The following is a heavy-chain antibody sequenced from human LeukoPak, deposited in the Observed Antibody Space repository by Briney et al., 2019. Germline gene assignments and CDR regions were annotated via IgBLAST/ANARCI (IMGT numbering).Heavy chain of an antibody. D-gene: IGHD4-17*01. J-gene: IGHJ4*02. CDR2: ISAYNGNT. CDR1: GYTFTSYG. V-gene: IGHV1-18*01. CDR3: ARIQDYGDYVPSSEFDY. Sequence: ASVKVSCKASGYTFTSYGIRWVRQAPGQGLEWMGWISAYNGNTNYAQKLQGRVTMTTDTSTSTAYMELRSLRSDDTAVYYCARIQDYGDYVPSSEFDYWGQGTLVTVSS.